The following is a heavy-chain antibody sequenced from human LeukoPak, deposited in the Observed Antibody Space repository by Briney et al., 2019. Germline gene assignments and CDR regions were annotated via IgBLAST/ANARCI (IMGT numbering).Heavy chain of an antibody. CDR2: IIPIFGTA. J-gene: IGHJ4*02. V-gene: IGHV1-69*05. CDR3: ARVEVAAAGPSWPPIDY. D-gene: IGHD6-13*01. CDR1: GGTFSSYA. Sequence: SVKVSCXASGGTFSSYAISWVRQAPGQGLEWMGRIIPIFGTANYAQKFQGRVTITTDESTSTAYMELSSLRSEDTAVYYCARVEVAAAGPSWPPIDYWGQGTLVTVSS.